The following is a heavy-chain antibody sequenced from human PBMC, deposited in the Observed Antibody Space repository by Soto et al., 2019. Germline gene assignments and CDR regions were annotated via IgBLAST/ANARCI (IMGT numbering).Heavy chain of an antibody. J-gene: IGHJ6*02. CDR1: GFTFSSYG. CDR3: AREAGYCSGGSCRPYYYGMDV. Sequence: PGGPLRLSCTASGFTFSSYGMHWVRQAPGKGLEWVAVIWYDGSNKYYADSVKGRFTISRDNSKNTLYLQMNSLRAEDTAVYYCAREAGYCSGGSCRPYYYGMDVWGQGTTVTVSS. CDR2: IWYDGSNK. D-gene: IGHD2-15*01. V-gene: IGHV3-33*01.